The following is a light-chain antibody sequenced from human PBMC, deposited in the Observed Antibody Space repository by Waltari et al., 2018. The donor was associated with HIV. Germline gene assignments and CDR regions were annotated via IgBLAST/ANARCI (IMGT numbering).Light chain of an antibody. CDR1: QSINSAS. J-gene: IGKJ4*01. V-gene: IGKV3D-20*01. CDR3: QQYGSSPPIT. CDR2: DTS. Sequence: EIVLTQSPATLSLSPGERATLSCEASQSINSASLVWYQQKPGLAPRLLIYDTSNRATGIPDRFSGSGSGTDFTLTISRLEPEDFAVYYCQQYGSSPPITFGGGTKVEIK.